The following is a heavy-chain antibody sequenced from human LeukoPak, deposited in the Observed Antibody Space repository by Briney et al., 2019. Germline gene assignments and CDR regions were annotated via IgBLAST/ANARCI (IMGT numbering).Heavy chain of an antibody. J-gene: IGHJ4*02. V-gene: IGHV1-69*02. CDR3: ARGGRGYCSGGSCYSDGYRDY. D-gene: IGHD2-15*01. CDR2: IIPILGIA. CDR1: GGTFSSYT. Sequence: SVKVSCKASGGTFSSYTISWVRQAPGQGLEWMGRIIPILGIANYAQKFQGRVTITADKSTSTAYMELSSLRSEDTAVYYCARGGRGYCSGGSCYSDGYRDYWGQGTLVTVSS.